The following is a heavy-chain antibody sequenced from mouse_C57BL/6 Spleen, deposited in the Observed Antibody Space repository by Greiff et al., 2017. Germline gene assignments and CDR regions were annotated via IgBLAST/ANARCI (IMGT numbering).Heavy chain of an antibody. CDR2: ISSGSSNI. Sequence: EVHLVESGGGLVKPGGSLKLSCAASGFTFSDYGMHWVRQAPEQGLEWVAYISSGSSNIYSADTVKGRFTISRDNAKTTLFLQMTSLSSEDTAMYYCAREYFDVWGTGTTVTVSS. CDR1: GFTFSDYG. V-gene: IGHV5-17*01. CDR3: AREYFDV. J-gene: IGHJ1*03.